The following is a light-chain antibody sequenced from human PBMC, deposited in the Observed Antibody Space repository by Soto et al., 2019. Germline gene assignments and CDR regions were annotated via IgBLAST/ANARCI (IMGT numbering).Light chain of an antibody. Sequence: DVVMTQSPLSLPVTLGQPASISCRSNQSLVHSDGIAYFSWFQQRPGRSPRRLIYKVSNRDYXVPARLSGSASGTDFALKISRVEAEDVGVYYCMQGTHWPITFGQGTRLEI. V-gene: IGKV2-30*02. CDR3: MQGTHWPIT. CDR1: QSLVHSDGIAY. CDR2: KVS. J-gene: IGKJ5*01.